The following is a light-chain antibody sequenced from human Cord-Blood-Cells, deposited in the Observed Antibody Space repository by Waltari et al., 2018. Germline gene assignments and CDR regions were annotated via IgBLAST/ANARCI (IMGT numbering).Light chain of an antibody. CDR2: AAS. CDR3: QQSYSTPLYS. V-gene: IGKV1-39*01. J-gene: IGKJ2*03. Sequence: DIQMTQTPSSLSACVGDRVTITCRASQSSSSYLNWYQPKPGKAPKLLIYAASSLQSAVPARFSGSGSGTDFTLTISSLQPEDFATYYCQQSYSTPLYSFGQGTKLEIK. CDR1: QSSSSY.